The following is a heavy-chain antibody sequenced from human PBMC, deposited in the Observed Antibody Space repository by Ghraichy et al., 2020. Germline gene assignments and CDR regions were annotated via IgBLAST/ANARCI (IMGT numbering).Heavy chain of an antibody. CDR1: GYTFTSYG. V-gene: IGHV1-18*03. D-gene: IGHD1-26*01. J-gene: IGHJ6*02. Sequence: ASVKVSCKASGYTFTSYGISWVRQAPGQGLEWMGWISAYNGNTNYAQKLQGRVTMTTDTSTSTAYMELRSLRSDDMAVYYCARDEGYSGSYTNYYYYYGMDVWGQGTTVTVSS. CDR2: ISAYNGNT. CDR3: ARDEGYSGSYTNYYYYYGMDV.